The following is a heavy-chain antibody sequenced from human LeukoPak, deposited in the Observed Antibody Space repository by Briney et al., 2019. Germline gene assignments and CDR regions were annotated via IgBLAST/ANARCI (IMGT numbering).Heavy chain of an antibody. CDR2: IYYSGST. Sequence: SETLSLTCTVSGGSISSYYWSWIRQPPGKGLEWVGYIYYSGSTNYNPSLKSRVTISVDTSKNQFSLKLSSVTAADTAVYYCARDLGGADAFDIWGQGTMVTVSS. CDR3: ARDLGGADAFDI. CDR1: GGSISSYY. V-gene: IGHV4-59*01. J-gene: IGHJ3*02. D-gene: IGHD3-16*01.